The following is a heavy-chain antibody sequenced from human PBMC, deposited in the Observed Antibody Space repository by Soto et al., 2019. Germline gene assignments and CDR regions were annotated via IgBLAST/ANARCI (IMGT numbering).Heavy chain of an antibody. D-gene: IGHD3-16*02. Sequence: QVQLQESGPGLVKPSETLSLTCTVSGGSINSYYWSWLRQPPGKGLEWIGYIYYSGSTNYNPSLKSRVTISVDTSKNQFSLKLSSVTAADTAVYYCARLYGLDAFDIWGQGTMVTVSS. CDR1: GGSINSYY. CDR3: ARLYGLDAFDI. CDR2: IYYSGST. J-gene: IGHJ3*02. V-gene: IGHV4-59*08.